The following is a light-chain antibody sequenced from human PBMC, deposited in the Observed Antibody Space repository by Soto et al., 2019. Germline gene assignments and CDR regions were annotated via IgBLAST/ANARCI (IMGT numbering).Light chain of an antibody. CDR1: QSISSW. CDR3: QQGYRIFQT. V-gene: IGKV1-5*02. Sequence: DIQMTQSPSTLSASVVDRVTIICLASQSISSWLAWYQQKPGKAPTLLIYAASTLQSGVPSRFSGSGSGTDFNLTISSLNPEDFATYFCQQGYRIFQTFGQGTKVDIK. CDR2: AAS. J-gene: IGKJ1*01.